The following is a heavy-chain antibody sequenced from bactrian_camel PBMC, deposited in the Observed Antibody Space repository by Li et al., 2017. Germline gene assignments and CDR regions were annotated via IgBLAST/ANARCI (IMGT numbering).Heavy chain of an antibody. V-gene: IGHV3S53*01. Sequence: HVQLVESGGGSVQAGGSLKLSCAASLNPTSDYCLGWFRQAPGKEREGVALIYTGDNINYHDSVKGRFTISQDTAKKTLYLQMNSLKPEDTAMYCCAADPSHWVAMPTYTCAWDYWGQGTQVTVS. D-gene: IGHD2*01. CDR2: IYTGDNI. CDR3: AADPSHWVAMPTYTCAWDY. CDR1: LNPTSDYC. J-gene: IGHJ4*01.